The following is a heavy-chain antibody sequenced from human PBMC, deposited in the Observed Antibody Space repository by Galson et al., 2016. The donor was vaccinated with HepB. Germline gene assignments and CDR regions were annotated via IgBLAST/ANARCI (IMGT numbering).Heavy chain of an antibody. J-gene: IGHJ4*02. V-gene: IGHV3-74*01. CDR3: ARGGSGSPGDY. CDR1: GFAFSIHW. CDR2: IESDGTTR. Sequence: SLRLSCAASGFAFSIHWMHWARQAPGKGLVWVSRIESDGTTRNYADSVKGRFTISRDNAKNTLYLQMNSLRAEDTAVYYCARGGSGSPGDYWGQGTLVTVSS. D-gene: IGHD1-26*01.